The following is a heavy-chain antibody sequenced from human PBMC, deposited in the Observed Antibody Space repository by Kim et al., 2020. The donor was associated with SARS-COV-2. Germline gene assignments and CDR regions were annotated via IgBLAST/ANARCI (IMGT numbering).Heavy chain of an antibody. J-gene: IGHJ3*01. CDR1: GFSLSNFW. CDR3: ARDRDYYQSKMYFDAFDL. Sequence: GGSLRLSCAASGFSLSNFWMTWVRQAPGKGLEWVANVRQDETQRYYVDSVKGRFTISRDNAKNVVYLQMSSLSAEDTAVYYCARDRDYYQSKMYFDAFDLWGRGTMVTVSS. V-gene: IGHV3-7*01. D-gene: IGHD3-10*01. CDR2: VRQDETQR.